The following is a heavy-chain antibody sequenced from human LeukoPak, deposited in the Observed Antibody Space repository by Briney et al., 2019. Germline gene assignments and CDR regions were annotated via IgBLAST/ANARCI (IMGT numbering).Heavy chain of an antibody. Sequence: GGSLRLSCAASGFTFSSYEMNWVRQAPGKGLEWASYISSSGSTIYYADSVKGRFTISRDNAKNSLYLQMSSLRAEDTAVYYCARGYSSSNDYWGQGTLVTVSS. CDR3: ARGYSSSNDY. CDR1: GFTFSSYE. J-gene: IGHJ4*02. V-gene: IGHV3-48*03. D-gene: IGHD6-13*01. CDR2: ISSSGSTI.